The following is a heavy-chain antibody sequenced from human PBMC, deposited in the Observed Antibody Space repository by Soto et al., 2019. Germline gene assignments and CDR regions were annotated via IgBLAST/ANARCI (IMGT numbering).Heavy chain of an antibody. CDR3: AREWGLLPYYVMNV. D-gene: IGHD7-27*01. CDR1: GDSVTSGSYY. J-gene: IGHJ6*02. CDR2: ISYTGRT. V-gene: IGHV4-61*03. Sequence: SXETLSLTCIVSGDSVTSGSYYWTWLRQPPGKGLEWIGYISYTGRTKYNPSLQSRVTISVDTSKNDFSLNLSSVTAADTAVYFCAREWGLLPYYVMNVWGQGTAVTVSS.